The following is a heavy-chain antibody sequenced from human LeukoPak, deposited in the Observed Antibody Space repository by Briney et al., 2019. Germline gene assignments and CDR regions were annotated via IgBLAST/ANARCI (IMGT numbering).Heavy chain of an antibody. CDR3: VRGGAGRQQRIDY. J-gene: IGHJ4*02. V-gene: IGHV4-59*08. CDR1: GGSISSYY. Sequence: PSETLSLTCTVSGGSISSYYWSWIRQPPGKGLEWIGYIYYSGSTNYNPSLKSRVTISVDTSKNQFSLKLSSVAAADTAVYYCVRGGAGRQQRIDYWGQGTLVTVSS. CDR2: IYYSGST. D-gene: IGHD6-13*01.